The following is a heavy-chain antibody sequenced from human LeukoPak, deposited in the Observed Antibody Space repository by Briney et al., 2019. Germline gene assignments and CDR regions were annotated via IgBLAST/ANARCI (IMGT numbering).Heavy chain of an antibody. V-gene: IGHV4-61*02. CDR2: VYTSGST. D-gene: IGHD3-9*01. CDR1: GGSISSDNYS. Sequence: SETLSLTCTVSGGSISSDNYSWSWIRQPAGKGLEWIGRVYTSGSTNYNPSLKSRVTISVDTSKKQFSLKLSSVTAADTAMYYCARGGDYDILTGYYMGYFDYWGQGTLVTVSS. CDR3: ARGGDYDILTGYYMGYFDY. J-gene: IGHJ4*02.